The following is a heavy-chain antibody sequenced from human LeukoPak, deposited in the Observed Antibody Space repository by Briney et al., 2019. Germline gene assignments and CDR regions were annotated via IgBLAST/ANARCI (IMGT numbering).Heavy chain of an antibody. CDR1: GGSISSGGYS. V-gene: IGHV4-30-2*01. CDR2: IYHSGST. J-gene: IGHJ4*02. Sequence: SSQTLSLTCAVSGGSISSGGYSWSWIRQPPGKGLEWIGYIYHSGSTYYNPSLKSRVTISVDRSKNQFSLKLSSVTAADTAVYYCARGEPGYFFDYWGQGTLVTVSS. D-gene: IGHD3-9*01. CDR3: ARGEPGYFFDY.